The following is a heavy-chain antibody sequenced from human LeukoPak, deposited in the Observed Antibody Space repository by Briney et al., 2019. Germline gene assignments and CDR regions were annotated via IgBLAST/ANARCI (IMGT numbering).Heavy chain of an antibody. CDR1: GYTFTSYG. CDR3: ARDGYCSSTSCGLFDY. V-gene: IGHV1-18*01. D-gene: IGHD2-2*03. CDR2: ISAYNGNT. Sequence: ASVKVSCKASGYTFTSYGISWVRQAPGQGLEWMGWISAYNGNTNYAQKPQGRVTMTTDTSTSTAYMELRSLRSDDTAVYYCARDGYCSSTSCGLFDYWGQGTLVTVSS. J-gene: IGHJ4*02.